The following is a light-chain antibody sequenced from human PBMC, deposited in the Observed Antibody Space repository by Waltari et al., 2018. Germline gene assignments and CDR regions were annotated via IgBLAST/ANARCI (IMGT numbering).Light chain of an antibody. CDR1: QSISTD. Sequence: DLQMTQSPSSLSASVGDRVTIACRASQSISTDLNWYQQKPGQAPELLINGASNLQSGVPSRFSGGGSGTDFTLTISSLQAEDFATYYCQQSYSTLYSFGQGTKLEIK. J-gene: IGKJ2*03. CDR2: GAS. V-gene: IGKV1-39*01. CDR3: QQSYSTLYS.